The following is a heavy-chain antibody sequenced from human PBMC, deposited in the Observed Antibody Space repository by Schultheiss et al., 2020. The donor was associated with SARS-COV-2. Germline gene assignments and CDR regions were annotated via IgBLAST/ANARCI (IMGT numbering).Heavy chain of an antibody. D-gene: IGHD1-1*01. V-gene: IGHV3-66*01. CDR1: GFTFSDYY. J-gene: IGHJ3*02. CDR2: IYSGGST. Sequence: GGSLRLSCAASGFTFSDYYMSWIRQAPGKGLEWVSVIYSGGSTYYADSVKGRFTISRDNSKNTLYLQMNSLRAEDTAVYYCARGAGQLELTHDAFDIWGQGTMVTVSS. CDR3: ARGAGQLELTHDAFDI.